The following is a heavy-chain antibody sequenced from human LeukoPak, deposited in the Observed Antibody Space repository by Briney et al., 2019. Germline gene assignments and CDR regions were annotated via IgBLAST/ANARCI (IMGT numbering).Heavy chain of an antibody. J-gene: IGHJ4*02. D-gene: IGHD1-14*01. Sequence: PSETLSLTCTVSGGSISRSSYYWGWLRQAPGQGLEWVSAISGSDGSTYYADSVKGRFTISRDNTKNTLYLQMNSLRAEDTAVYYCAKDASRGKRSFDYWGQGTLVTVSS. V-gene: IGHV3-23*01. CDR2: ISGSDGST. CDR1: GGSISRSSYY. CDR3: AKDASRGKRSFDY.